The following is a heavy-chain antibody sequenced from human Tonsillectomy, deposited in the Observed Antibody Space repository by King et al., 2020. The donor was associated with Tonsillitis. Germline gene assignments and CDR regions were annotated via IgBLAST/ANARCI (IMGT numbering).Heavy chain of an antibody. Sequence: QLQESGPGLVKPSETLSLTCTVSGGSISSSTYYWGWIRQPPGKGLEWIGNIYDSGSTNYNPYLKGRVTISVDTSKNQFFLKLNSVTATDTAVYYCARNYDFWSGTYYYYGMDVWGQGTTVTVSS. D-gene: IGHD3-3*01. CDR3: ARNYDFWSGTYYYYGMDV. J-gene: IGHJ6*02. CDR2: IYDSGST. CDR1: GGSISSSTYY. V-gene: IGHV4-39*01.